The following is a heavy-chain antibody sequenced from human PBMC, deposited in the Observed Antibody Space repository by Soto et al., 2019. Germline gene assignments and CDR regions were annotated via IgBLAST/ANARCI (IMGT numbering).Heavy chain of an antibody. V-gene: IGHV1-18*01. CDR1: GYGFTTYG. D-gene: IGHD1-1*01. CDR2: ISAHNGNT. Sequence: QIHLVQSGAEVKKPGASVKVSFKGSGYGFTTYGITWVRQAPGQGLEWMAWISAHNGNTNYAQKLQGRVTVTRDTSTSTAYMELRSLRSDDTAVYYCARGRYGDYWGQGALVTFSS. J-gene: IGHJ4*02. CDR3: ARGRYGDY.